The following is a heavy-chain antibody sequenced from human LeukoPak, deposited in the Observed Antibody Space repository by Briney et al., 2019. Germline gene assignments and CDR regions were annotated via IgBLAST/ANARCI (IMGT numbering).Heavy chain of an antibody. CDR1: GGSFSGYY. CDR3: ARFNGVATIRSLISDAFDI. J-gene: IGHJ3*02. D-gene: IGHD5-24*01. CDR2: INHSGST. V-gene: IGHV4-34*01. Sequence: SETLSLTCAVYGGSFSGYYWSWIRQPPGKGPEWIGEINHSGSTNYNPSLKSRVTISVDTSKNQFSLKLSSVTAADTAVYYCARFNGVATIRSLISDAFDIWGQGTMVTVSS.